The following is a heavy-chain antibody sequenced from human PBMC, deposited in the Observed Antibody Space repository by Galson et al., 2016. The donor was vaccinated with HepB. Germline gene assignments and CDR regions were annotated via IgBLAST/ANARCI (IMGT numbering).Heavy chain of an antibody. J-gene: IGHJ1*01. V-gene: IGHV3-21*04. Sequence: SLRLSCAASAFTFSSQNINWVRQAPGKGLEWVSSISGSSTYIFYADSVKGRFTISRDNAKNSLYLQMNSLRAEDTAIYYCARGDCSGGSCYWPDYFQNWGQGTLVSVSS. CDR2: ISGSSTYI. CDR3: ARGDCSGGSCYWPDYFQN. D-gene: IGHD2-15*01. CDR1: AFTFSSQN.